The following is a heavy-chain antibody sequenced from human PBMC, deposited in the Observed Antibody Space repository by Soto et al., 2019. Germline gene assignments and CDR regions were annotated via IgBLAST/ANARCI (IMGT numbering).Heavy chain of an antibody. V-gene: IGHV4-34*01. D-gene: IGHD3-3*01. Sequence: PSETLSLTCAVYGGSFSGYYWSWIRQPPGKGLEWIGEINHSGSTNYNPSLKSRVTIPVDTSKNQFSLKLSSVTAADTAVYYCARGNNFWSGYPTYYYYYYMDVWGKGTTVTVSS. CDR2: INHSGST. J-gene: IGHJ6*03. CDR1: GGSFSGYY. CDR3: ARGNNFWSGYPTYYYYYYMDV.